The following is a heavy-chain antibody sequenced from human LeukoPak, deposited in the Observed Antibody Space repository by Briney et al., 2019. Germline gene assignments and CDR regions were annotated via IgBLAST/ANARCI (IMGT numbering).Heavy chain of an antibody. J-gene: IGHJ3*02. CDR1: GYNFPSYW. CDR3: ASGAYCGGDCYSGAFDI. Sequence: GDSLQISCQASGYNFPSYWIGWVRQLPGKGLEWMGIIYPGDSDTRYSPSFQGQVTISADKSISTAYLQWRSLKASDTAMYYCASGAYCGGDCYSGAFDIWGQGTMVTVSS. D-gene: IGHD2-21*02. CDR2: IYPGDSDT. V-gene: IGHV5-51*01.